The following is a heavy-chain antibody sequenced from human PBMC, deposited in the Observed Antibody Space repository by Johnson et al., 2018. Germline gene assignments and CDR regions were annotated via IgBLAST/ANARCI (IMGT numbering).Heavy chain of an antibody. CDR2: ISSSSSYI. CDR1: GFTFSSYS. CDR3: AGDRWAVGEYFQH. Sequence: VQLVESGGGLVKXGGSLRLXCAASGFTFSSYSMNWVRQAPGKGLEWVSSISSSSSYIYYADSVKGRFTISRDNAKNSLYLQLNSLRAEDTAVCYWAGDRWAVGEYFQHWGQGTLVTVSS. J-gene: IGHJ1*01. V-gene: IGHV3-21*01. D-gene: IGHD4-23*01.